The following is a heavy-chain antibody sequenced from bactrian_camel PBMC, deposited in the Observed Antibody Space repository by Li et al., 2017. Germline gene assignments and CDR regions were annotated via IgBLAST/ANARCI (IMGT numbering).Heavy chain of an antibody. CDR1: GSTNRNYC. CDR3: ATWWSVGF. Sequence: VQLVESGGGSVQAGGSLRLSCAFSGSTNRNYCMTWFRQVARKEREGVAAIDRNVRSAYSGSVKGRFTISRDNAKNLLYLQMNSLKTEDTAVYYCATWWSVGFWGQGTQVTVS. J-gene: IGHJ6*01. V-gene: IGHV3S6*01. CDR2: IDRNVRSA. D-gene: IGHD7*01.